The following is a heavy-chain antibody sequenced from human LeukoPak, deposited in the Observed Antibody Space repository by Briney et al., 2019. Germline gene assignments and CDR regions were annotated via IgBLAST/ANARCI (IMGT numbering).Heavy chain of an antibody. CDR3: ARGDYPGTGSYMDV. D-gene: IGHD4-11*01. CDR1: GFTFSSYW. CDR2: IKQDGSEK. J-gene: IGHJ6*03. V-gene: IGHV3-7*01. Sequence: GGSLRLSYAASGFTFSSYWMSWVRQAPGKGLEWVANIKQDGSEKYYVDSVKGRFTISRDNAKNSLYLQMNSLRAEDTAVYYCARGDYPGTGSYMDVWGKGTTVTVSS.